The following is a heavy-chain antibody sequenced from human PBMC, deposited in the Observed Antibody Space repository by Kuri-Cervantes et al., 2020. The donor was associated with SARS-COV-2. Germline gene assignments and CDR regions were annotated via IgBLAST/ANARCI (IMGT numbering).Heavy chain of an antibody. D-gene: IGHD1-1*01. J-gene: IGHJ4*02. CDR3: VRDGDHWNFDY. V-gene: IGHV3-30*03. CDR1: GFTFSSYG. Sequence: GGSLRLSCAASGFTFSSYGMHWVRRAPGKGLEWVAVISYDGSNKYYADSVKGRFTISRDNSKNTLYLQMNSLRAEDTAVYYCVRDGDHWNFDYWGQGTLVTVSS. CDR2: ISYDGSNK.